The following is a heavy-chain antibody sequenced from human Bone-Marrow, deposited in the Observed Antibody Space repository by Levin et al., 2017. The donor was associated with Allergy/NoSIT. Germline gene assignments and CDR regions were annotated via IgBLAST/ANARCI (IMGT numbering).Heavy chain of an antibody. CDR3: ARDFGLQRIVGSSNI. V-gene: IGHV3-30*04. J-gene: IGHJ4*02. Sequence: GESLKISCAASGFTLNDHTMYWVRQAPGKGLEWVALISFDGSKEFYADSVRGRFTISRDTSQNTLYLHLNNLRPEDTDMYYCARDFGLQRIVGSSNIWGQGAMVTVSS. CDR1: GFTLNDHT. D-gene: IGHD1-26*01. CDR2: ISFDGSKE.